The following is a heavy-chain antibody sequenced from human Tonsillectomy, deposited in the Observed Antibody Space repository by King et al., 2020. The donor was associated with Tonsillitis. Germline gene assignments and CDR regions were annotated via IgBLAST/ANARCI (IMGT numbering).Heavy chain of an antibody. CDR1: GFTFSNYG. CDR2: IAYDASYE. D-gene: IGHD3-16*02. V-gene: IGHV3-30*18. J-gene: IGHJ2*01. Sequence: LVESGGGVVQPGRSLRLSCAASGFTFSNYGMHWLRQAPGKGLEWVALIAYDASYENYADSVKGRFAISRDNSKNTLHLEMHSLRVEDTAVYYCAKDCIALSVWYFDLWGRGTLVTVSS. CDR3: AKDCIALSVWYFDL.